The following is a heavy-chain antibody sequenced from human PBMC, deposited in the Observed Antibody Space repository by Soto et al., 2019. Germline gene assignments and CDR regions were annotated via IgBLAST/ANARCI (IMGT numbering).Heavy chain of an antibody. Sequence: PSQTLSLTCTVSGASISRSSSYSGWIRQPPGKGLEWIGSIFYSGTTYYTPSLKSRVTISIDMSKSQFSLKLTSVTAADTAVYFCVRGYDYVWGNYRLTNDYWGQGALVTVSS. D-gene: IGHD3-16*02. CDR2: IFYSGTT. CDR1: GASISRSSSY. CDR3: VRGYDYVWGNYRLTNDY. V-gene: IGHV4-39*01. J-gene: IGHJ4*02.